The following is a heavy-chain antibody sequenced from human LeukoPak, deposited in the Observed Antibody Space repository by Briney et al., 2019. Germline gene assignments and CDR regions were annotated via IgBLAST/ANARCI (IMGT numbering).Heavy chain of an antibody. J-gene: IGHJ3*02. CDR3: ATHRLSPYYYDSRGYYRADAFDI. V-gene: IGHV1-24*01. CDR2: FDPEDGET. D-gene: IGHD3-22*01. Sequence: ASVKVSCKVSGYTLTELSMHWVRQAPGKGLEWMGGFDPEDGETIYAQKFQGRVTMTEDTSTDTAYMELSSLRSEDTAVYYCATHRLSPYYYDSRGYYRADAFDIWGQGTMVTVSS. CDR1: GYTLTELS.